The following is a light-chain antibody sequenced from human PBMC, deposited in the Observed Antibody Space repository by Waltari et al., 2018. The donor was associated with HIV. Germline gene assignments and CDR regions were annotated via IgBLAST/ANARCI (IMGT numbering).Light chain of an antibody. V-gene: IGKV1-5*03. CDR2: KAS. J-gene: IGKJ4*01. CDR3: QQYNNYPLT. Sequence: DIQMTQSPSTPSASVGDRATITCRASQSIGSWLAWYQQKPGKAPKLLIYKASSLESGVPSRFSGSGSGTEFTLTISSLQPDDFAGYYCQQYNNYPLTFGGGTKVEIK. CDR1: QSIGSW.